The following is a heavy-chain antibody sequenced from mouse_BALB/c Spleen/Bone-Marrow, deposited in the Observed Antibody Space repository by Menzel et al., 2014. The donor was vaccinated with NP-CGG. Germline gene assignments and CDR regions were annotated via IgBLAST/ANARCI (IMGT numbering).Heavy chain of an antibody. J-gene: IGHJ4*01. D-gene: IGHD1-1*01. CDR3: ARSGKVRNAMDY. CDR1: GYTFTNNA. CDR2: ISTYYVDT. Sequence: QVQLQQSGAELVRPGVSVKISCKGSGYTFTNNAIHWVKQSRAKSLEWIGIISTYYVDTTYNQKFKGKATMTVDKSSSAADLKLARLTSEDSAIYYWARSGKVRNAMDYWGQGTAVAVYS. V-gene: IGHV1S137*01.